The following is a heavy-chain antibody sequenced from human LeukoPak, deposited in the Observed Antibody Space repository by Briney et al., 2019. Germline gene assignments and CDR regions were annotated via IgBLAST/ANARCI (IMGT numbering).Heavy chain of an antibody. CDR3: AERGH. CDR1: GFTPSNFW. D-gene: IGHD3-16*01. J-gene: IGHJ4*02. Sequence: GGSLRPSCAASGFTPSNFWMSWVGQAPGRGLEWLANINQDGIEKCYSDSVKGRFTISRDNAKNLLYLQMSSLRAEDTAVYYCAERGHWGQGTLVTVSS. CDR2: INQDGIEK. V-gene: IGHV3-7*01.